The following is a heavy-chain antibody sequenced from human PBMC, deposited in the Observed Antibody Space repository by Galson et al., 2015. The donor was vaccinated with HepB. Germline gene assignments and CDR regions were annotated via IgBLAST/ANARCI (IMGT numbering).Heavy chain of an antibody. V-gene: IGHV1-18*01. D-gene: IGHD3-10*01. CDR1: GYTFTSYG. J-gene: IGHJ6*02. Sequence: SVKVSCKASGYTFTSYGISWVRQAPGQGLEWMGWISSYNGNTNYGQKLQGRVTMTTDTSTNTAYMELRSLRSDDTAVYYCARHYFGSGTYYSEDYYYGMDVWGQGTLVTVSS. CDR3: ARHYFGSGTYYSEDYYYGMDV. CDR2: ISSYNGNT.